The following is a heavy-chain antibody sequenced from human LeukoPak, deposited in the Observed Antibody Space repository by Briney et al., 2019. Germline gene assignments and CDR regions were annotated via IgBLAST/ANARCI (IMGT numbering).Heavy chain of an antibody. CDR1: GFTFSSYG. J-gene: IGHJ6*03. Sequence: GGSLRLSCAASGFTFSSYGMYWVRQAPGKGLEWVAFIWYDGSNKYYADSVKGRFTISRDNSKNTLYLQMNSLRAEDTAVYYCAKDVQRRAYWELLPYYYYYMDVWGKGTTVTVSS. CDR2: IWYDGSNK. CDR3: AKDVQRRAYWELLPYYYYYMDV. V-gene: IGHV3-30*02. D-gene: IGHD1-26*01.